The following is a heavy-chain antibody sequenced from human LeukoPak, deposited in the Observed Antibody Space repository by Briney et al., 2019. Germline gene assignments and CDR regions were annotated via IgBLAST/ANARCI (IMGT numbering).Heavy chain of an antibody. D-gene: IGHD1-1*01. CDR3: ARYKEAFAFDI. V-gene: IGHV4-59*01. Sequence: SETLSLTCTVSGGSISSYYWSWIRQPPGKGLEWIGYIYYSGSTNYNPSLKSRVTISVGTSKNQFSLKLSSVTAADTAAYYCARYKEAFAFDIWGQGTMVTVSS. CDR1: GGSISSYY. J-gene: IGHJ3*02. CDR2: IYYSGST.